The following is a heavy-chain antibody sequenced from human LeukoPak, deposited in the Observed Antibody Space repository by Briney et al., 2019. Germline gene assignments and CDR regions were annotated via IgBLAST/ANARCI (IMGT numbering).Heavy chain of an antibody. J-gene: IGHJ4*02. D-gene: IGHD2-15*01. CDR2: INPNSGGT. CDR1: GYTFTGYY. CDR3: ARARLATPPRFDY. V-gene: IGHV1-2*06. Sequence: ASVKVSCKASGYTFTGYYMHWVRQAPGQGLEWMGRINPNSGGTNYAQKFQSRVTMTRDTSISTAYMELSRLRSDDTAVYYCARARLATPPRFDYWGQGTLVTVSS.